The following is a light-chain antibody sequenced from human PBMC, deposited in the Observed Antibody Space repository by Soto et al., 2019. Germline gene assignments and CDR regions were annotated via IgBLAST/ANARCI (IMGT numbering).Light chain of an antibody. V-gene: IGLV2-14*01. CDR3: SSYTTSYFYV. J-gene: IGLJ1*01. Sequence: QSAPTQPASVSGSPGQSITISCTGSGRDIGAYDYVSWYQQHPGKAPKLLIYGVKNRPSGVSYRFSASKSAFTASLTISGLQAEDEAHYYCSSYTTSYFYVFGPGTKVTVL. CDR2: GVK. CDR1: GRDIGAYDY.